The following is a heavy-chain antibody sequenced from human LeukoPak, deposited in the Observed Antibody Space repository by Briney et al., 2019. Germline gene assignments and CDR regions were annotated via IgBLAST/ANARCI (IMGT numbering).Heavy chain of an antibody. J-gene: IGHJ3*02. Sequence: GGSLRLSCVASGFTFSSYAMGWVRQAPGKRPEWVSSLTDSGGTTYYVGSVKGRFTISRDNSKNTLYLHMNSLRAEDTAMYYCAKKRDAFDIWGQGTVVAVSS. CDR3: AKKRDAFDI. D-gene: IGHD5-24*01. CDR2: LTDSGGTT. V-gene: IGHV3-23*01. CDR1: GFTFSSYA.